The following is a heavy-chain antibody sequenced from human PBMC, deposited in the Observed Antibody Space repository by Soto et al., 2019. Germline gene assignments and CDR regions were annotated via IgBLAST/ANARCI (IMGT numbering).Heavy chain of an antibody. CDR2: INSDGSST. Sequence: PGGSLRLSCAASGFTFSSYWMHWVRQAPGKGLVWVSRINSDGSSTSYADSVKGRFTISRDNAKNTLYLQMNSLRAEDTAVYYCAREIESRDSSGYPLRYGMDVWGQGTTVTVSS. J-gene: IGHJ6*02. CDR3: AREIESRDSSGYPLRYGMDV. D-gene: IGHD3-22*01. V-gene: IGHV3-74*01. CDR1: GFTFSSYW.